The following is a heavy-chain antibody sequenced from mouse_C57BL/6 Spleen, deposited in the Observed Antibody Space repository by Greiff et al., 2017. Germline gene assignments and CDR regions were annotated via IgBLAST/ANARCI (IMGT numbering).Heavy chain of an antibody. CDR2: IYPGDGDT. CDR1: GYAFSSSW. D-gene: IGHD4-1*01. V-gene: IGHV1-82*01. J-gene: IGHJ2*01. Sequence: QVQLQQSGPELVKPGASVKISCKASGYAFSSSWMNWVKQRPGKGLEWIGRIYPGDGDTNYNGKFKGKATLTADKSSSTAYMQLSSLTSEDSAVYCCARSGTEGYFDYWGQGTTLTVSS. CDR3: ARSGTEGYFDY.